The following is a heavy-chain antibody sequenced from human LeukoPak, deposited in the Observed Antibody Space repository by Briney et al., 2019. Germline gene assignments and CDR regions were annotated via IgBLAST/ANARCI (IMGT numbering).Heavy chain of an antibody. J-gene: IGHJ4*02. CDR3: ARGAEYYAIWRGYAAYSDY. CDR1: VYSLSNGYY. D-gene: IGHD3-3*01. CDR2: VSHRGST. V-gene: IGHV4-38-2*02. Sequence: SETLSLTCTVSVYSLSNGYYWGWSRQSPGKGLEGVGSVSHRGSTYYNPSLRSRATISVDRSKQKFSLKLTSVTAADTAVYFCARGAEYYAIWRGYAAYSDYWGKGISVTVSS.